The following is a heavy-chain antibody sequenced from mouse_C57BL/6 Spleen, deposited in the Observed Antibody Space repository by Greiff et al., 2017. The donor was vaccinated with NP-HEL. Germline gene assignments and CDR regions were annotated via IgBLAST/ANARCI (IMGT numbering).Heavy chain of an antibody. CDR2: ISSGGSYT. CDR1: GFTFSSYG. V-gene: IGHV5-6*01. D-gene: IGHD1-1*01. CDR3: ARLTTVVVDWYFDV. Sequence: EVKLVESGGDLVKPGGSLKLSCAASGFTFSSYGMSWVRQTPDKRLEWVATISSGGSYTYYPDSVKGRFTISRDNAKNTLYLQMSRLKSDDTAMYYCARLTTVVVDWYFDVWGTGTTVTVSS. J-gene: IGHJ1*03.